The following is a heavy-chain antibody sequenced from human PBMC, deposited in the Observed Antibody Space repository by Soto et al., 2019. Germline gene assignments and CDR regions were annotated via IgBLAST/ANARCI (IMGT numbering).Heavy chain of an antibody. CDR2: INQDGSEK. CDR3: AKAPYGSGSSYYFDE. D-gene: IGHD3-10*01. V-gene: IGHV3-7*03. J-gene: IGHJ4*02. CDR1: GFTFSSYW. Sequence: EVQLVESGGGLVQPGGSLRVSCAGSGFTFSSYWMSWVRQAPGKGLEWVAHINQDGSEKYYVDSVKGRFTISRDNAKKSLYLQMNRLRADDTAVYYCAKAPYGSGSSYYFDEWSQGTLVTVSS.